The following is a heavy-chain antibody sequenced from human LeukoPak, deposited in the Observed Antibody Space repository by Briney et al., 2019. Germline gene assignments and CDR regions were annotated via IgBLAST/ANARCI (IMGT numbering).Heavy chain of an antibody. D-gene: IGHD1-1*01. Sequence: SETLSLTCAVYGGSFSVYYWSWIRQPPGKGLEWIGEINHSGSTNYNPSLKSRVTISVDTSKNQFSLKLSSVTAADTAVYYRARGRYPDAFDIWGQGTMVTVSS. CDR3: ARGRYPDAFDI. CDR2: INHSGST. V-gene: IGHV4-34*01. CDR1: GGSFSVYY. J-gene: IGHJ3*02.